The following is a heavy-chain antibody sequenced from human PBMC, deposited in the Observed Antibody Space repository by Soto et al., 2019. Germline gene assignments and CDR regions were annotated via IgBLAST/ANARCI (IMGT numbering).Heavy chain of an antibody. CDR2: IYYSGST. CDR1: GGSVSSGSYY. J-gene: IGHJ6*04. V-gene: IGHV4-61*01. D-gene: IGHD3-10*01. Sequence: SETLSLTCTVSGGSVSSGSYYWSWIRQPPGKGLEWIGYIYYSGSTNYNPSLKSRVTISVDTSKNQFSLKLSSVTAADTAVYYCAREGLLWFGELSYPHYYYYGMDVWGKGTTVTVSS. CDR3: AREGLLWFGELSYPHYYYYGMDV.